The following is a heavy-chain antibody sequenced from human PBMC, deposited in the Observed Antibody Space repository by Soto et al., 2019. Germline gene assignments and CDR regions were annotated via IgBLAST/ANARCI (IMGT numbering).Heavy chain of an antibody. CDR2: IIPILGIA. CDR3: ARRLYSGYDSMRRGYMDV. CDR1: GGTFSSYT. D-gene: IGHD5-12*01. V-gene: IGHV1-69*02. J-gene: IGHJ6*03. Sequence: QVQLVQSGAEVKKPGSSVKVSCKASGGTFSSYTISWVRQAPGQGLEWMGRIIPILGIANYAQKFQGRVTITADKSTSTAYMELSSLRSEDTAVYYCARRLYSGYDSMRRGYMDVWGKGTTVTVSS.